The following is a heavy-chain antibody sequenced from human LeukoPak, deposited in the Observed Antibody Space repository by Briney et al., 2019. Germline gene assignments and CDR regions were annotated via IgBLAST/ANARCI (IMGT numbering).Heavy chain of an antibody. CDR1: GGSFSGYY. CDR3: ARLGIAAAGRPYFDY. Sequence: SVTLSLTCAVYGGSFSGYYWSWIHQPPGKGLEWIGEINHSGSTNYNPSLKSRVTISVDTSKNQFSLKLSSVTAADTAVYYCARLGIAAAGRPYFDYWGQGTLVTVSS. D-gene: IGHD6-13*01. J-gene: IGHJ4*02. CDR2: INHSGST. V-gene: IGHV4-34*01.